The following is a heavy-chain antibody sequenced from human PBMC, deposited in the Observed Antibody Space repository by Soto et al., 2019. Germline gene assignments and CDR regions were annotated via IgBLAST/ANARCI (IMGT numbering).Heavy chain of an antibody. CDR1: GFTFSDYY. CDR3: ARSKLGFGNALDI. Sequence: QVQLVESGGGLVKPGGSLRLSCAASGFTFSDYYMSWMRQAPGKGLEWVSYISNSGGTLYYADSVKGRFTISRDNAKNPLYLQVSSLRAEDTAVYYCARSKLGFGNALDIWGQGTMVTVSS. CDR2: ISNSGGTL. D-gene: IGHD7-27*01. J-gene: IGHJ3*02. V-gene: IGHV3-11*01.